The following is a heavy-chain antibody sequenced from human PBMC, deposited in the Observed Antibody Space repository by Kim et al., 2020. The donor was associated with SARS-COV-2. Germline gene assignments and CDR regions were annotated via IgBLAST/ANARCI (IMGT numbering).Heavy chain of an antibody. D-gene: IGHD6-19*01. J-gene: IGHJ6*02. Sequence: GGSLRLSCAASGFTFSDYYMSWIRQAPGKGLEWVSYISSSDSTIYYADSVKGGFTISRDNAKNSLYLQMNSLRAEDTAVYYCARDISGWPPTSYYYYYGMDVWGQGTTVTVSS. CDR1: GFTFSDYY. CDR2: ISSSDSTI. CDR3: ARDISGWPPTSYYYYYGMDV. V-gene: IGHV3-11*01.